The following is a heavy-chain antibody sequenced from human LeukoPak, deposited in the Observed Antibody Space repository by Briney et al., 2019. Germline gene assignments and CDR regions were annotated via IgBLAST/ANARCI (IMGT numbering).Heavy chain of an antibody. Sequence: PGGSLRLSCAASGFTFSSYAMSWVRQAPGKGLEWVSAISGSGGSTYYADSVKGRFTISRDNSKNTLYLQMNSLRAEDTAVYYCXXXHRNVLQYYFDYWGQGTLVTVSS. J-gene: IGHJ4*02. CDR1: GFTFSSYA. CDR2: ISGSGGST. V-gene: IGHV3-23*01. CDR3: XXXHRNVLQYYFDY. D-gene: IGHD4-11*01.